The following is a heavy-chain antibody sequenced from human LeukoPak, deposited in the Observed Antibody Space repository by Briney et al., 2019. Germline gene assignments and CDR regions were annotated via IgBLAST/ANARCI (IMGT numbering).Heavy chain of an antibody. CDR1: GGSISSSSYY. D-gene: IGHD4-17*01. J-gene: IGHJ4*02. CDR3: ARDLLNGDRGRYFDY. Sequence: SETLSLTCTVSGGSISSSSYYWGWIRQPPGKGLEWIGSIYFSGSTYYNPSLKSRVTISADTSKNQFSLKLNSVTAADTAVYYCARDLLNGDRGRYFDYWGQGTLVTVSS. V-gene: IGHV4-39*07. CDR2: IYFSGST.